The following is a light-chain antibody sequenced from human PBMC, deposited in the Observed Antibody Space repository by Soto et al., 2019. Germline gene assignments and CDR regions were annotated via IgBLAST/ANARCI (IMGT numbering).Light chain of an antibody. CDR2: GSS. CDR1: SPNIGAGYD. V-gene: IGLV1-40*01. J-gene: IGLJ2*01. CDR3: QSYDSSLNGVI. Sequence: QSVLTQPPSVSGAPGQRVTISCSGSSPNIGAGYDVHWYQQLPGSAPKVVIYGSSNRPSGVPDRFSGSKSGTSASLATTGLQAEDEADYYCQSYDSSLNGVIFGGGTKLTVL.